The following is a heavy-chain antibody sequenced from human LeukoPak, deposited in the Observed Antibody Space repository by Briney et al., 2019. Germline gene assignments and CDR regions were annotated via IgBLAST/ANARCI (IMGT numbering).Heavy chain of an antibody. J-gene: IGHJ4*02. Sequence: GASVKVSCKASGGTFSSYAISWVRQAPGQGLEWMGRIIPILGIANYAQKFQGRVTITADKSTSTAYMELSSLRSEDTAVYYCARELRASSGYYYRSYFDYWGQGTLVAVSS. CDR3: ARELRASSGYYYRSYFDY. CDR2: IIPILGIA. V-gene: IGHV1-69*04. CDR1: GGTFSSYA. D-gene: IGHD3-22*01.